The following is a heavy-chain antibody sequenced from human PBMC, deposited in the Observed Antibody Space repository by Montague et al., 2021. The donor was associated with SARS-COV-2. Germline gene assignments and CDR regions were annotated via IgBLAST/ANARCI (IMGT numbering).Heavy chain of an antibody. Sequence: TLSLTCTVSGGSISSGGYYWSWIGQHPGKGLEWIGYIYYSGSTYYNPSLKGRVTISVDTSKNQFSLKLSSVTAADTAVYYCARDPRYDSSGYYLGSAFDIWGQGTMVTVSS. D-gene: IGHD3-22*01. CDR3: ARDPRYDSSGYYLGSAFDI. V-gene: IGHV4-31*03. CDR2: IYYSGST. J-gene: IGHJ3*02. CDR1: GGSISSGGYY.